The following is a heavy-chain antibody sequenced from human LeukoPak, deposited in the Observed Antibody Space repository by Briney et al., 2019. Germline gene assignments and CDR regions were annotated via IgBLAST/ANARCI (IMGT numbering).Heavy chain of an antibody. V-gene: IGHV3-9*01. CDR2: ISWNSGRI. D-gene: IGHD5-24*01. J-gene: IGHJ4*02. Sequence: GGSLRLSCAASGFTFDDYAMHWVRQARGKGLEWVSGISWNSGRIDYADSVKGRFTISRDNAKNSLYLQMNSLRAEDTALYYCAKALLGYNYPDYFDYWGQGTLVTVSS. CDR1: GFTFDDYA. CDR3: AKALLGYNYPDYFDY.